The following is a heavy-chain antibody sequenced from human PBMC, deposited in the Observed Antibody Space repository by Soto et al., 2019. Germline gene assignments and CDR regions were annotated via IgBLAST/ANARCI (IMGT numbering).Heavy chain of an antibody. J-gene: IGHJ4*02. CDR3: ARDGGVYDYSPFDY. CDR2: IIPIFGTA. V-gene: IGHV1-69*12. Sequence: QGQLVQSGAEVKKPGSSMKVSCKASGGTFSSYAISWVRQAPGQGLEWMGGIIPIFGTADYAQKFQGRVTITADESTSTAYMELSSLRSEDTAVYYCARDGGVYDYSPFDYWGQGTLVTVSS. D-gene: IGHD4-4*01. CDR1: GGTFSSYA.